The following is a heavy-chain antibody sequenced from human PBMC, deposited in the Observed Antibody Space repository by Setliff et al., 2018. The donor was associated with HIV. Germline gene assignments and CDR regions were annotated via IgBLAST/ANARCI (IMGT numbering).Heavy chain of an antibody. Sequence: SETLSLTCSVSAGSISSGNYYWNWVRQPAGKGLEWVGHIYTNGSTAYNPSFKSRVTMALDTSKNHFSLNLISVTDADTAVYYCARSGFSSSWYRVNWFDPWPGNPGHRLL. D-gene: IGHD6-13*01. J-gene: IGHJ5*02. CDR2: IYTNGST. CDR1: AGSISSGNYY. CDR3: ARSGFSSSWYRVNWFDP. V-gene: IGHV4-61*09.